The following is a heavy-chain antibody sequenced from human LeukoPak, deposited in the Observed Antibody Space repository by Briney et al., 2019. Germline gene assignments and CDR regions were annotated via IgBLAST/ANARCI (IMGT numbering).Heavy chain of an antibody. J-gene: IGHJ5*02. D-gene: IGHD1-26*01. CDR3: ARVGGSYYDYYNWFDP. V-gene: IGHV4-38-2*02. CDR2: IYHSGST. Sequence: SETLSLTCTVSGYSISSGYYWGWIRQPPGQGLEWIGSIYHSGSTYYNPSLKSRVTISVDTSKNQFSLKLSSVTAADTAVYYCARVGGSYYDYYNWFDPWGQGTLVTVSS. CDR1: GYSISSGYY.